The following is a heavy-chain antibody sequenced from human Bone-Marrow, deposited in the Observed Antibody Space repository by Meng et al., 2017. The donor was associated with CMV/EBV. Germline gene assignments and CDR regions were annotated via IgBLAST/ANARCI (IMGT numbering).Heavy chain of an antibody. CDR1: GFTFSTYW. D-gene: IGHD5-24*01. CDR3: ASHNLGYRY. CDR2: IKQDGSEK. J-gene: IGHJ4*02. Sequence: LKISCAASGFTFSTYWMSWVRQAPGKGLEWVANIKQDGSEKYYVDSVKGRFTISRDNAKNSLYLQMNSLRAEDTAVYYCASHNLGYRYWGQGTLVTVSS. V-gene: IGHV3-7*01.